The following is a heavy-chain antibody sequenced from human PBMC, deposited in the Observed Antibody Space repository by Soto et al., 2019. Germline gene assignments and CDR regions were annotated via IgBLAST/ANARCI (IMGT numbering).Heavy chain of an antibody. CDR1: GFTVSSNY. CDR2: IYSGGGS. V-gene: IGHV3-66*01. J-gene: IGHJ4*02. Sequence: GSLRLSCAASGFTVSSNYMSWVRQAPGKGLEWVSVIYSGGGSYYADSVKGRFTISRDNSKNMLYLQMNSLRAEDTAVYYCARDNWNDDDESRFDYWGQGTLVTVSS. D-gene: IGHD1-20*01. CDR3: ARDNWNDDDESRFDY.